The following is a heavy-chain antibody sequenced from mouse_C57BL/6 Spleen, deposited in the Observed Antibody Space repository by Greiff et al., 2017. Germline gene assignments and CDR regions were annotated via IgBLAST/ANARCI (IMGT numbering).Heavy chain of an antibody. CDR2: IYPGDGDT. Sequence: QVQLQQSGAELVKPGASVKISCKASGYAFSSYWMNWVKQRPGKGLEWIGQIYPGDGDTNYNGKFKGKATLTADKSSSTAYMQLSSLTSEDSAVYFCARAPRATVVRYFDVWGTGTTVTVSS. D-gene: IGHD1-1*01. CDR1: GYAFSSYW. V-gene: IGHV1-80*01. J-gene: IGHJ1*03. CDR3: ARAPRATVVRYFDV.